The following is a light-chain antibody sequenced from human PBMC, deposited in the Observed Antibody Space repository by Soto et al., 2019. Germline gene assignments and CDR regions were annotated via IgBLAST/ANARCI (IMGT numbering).Light chain of an antibody. J-gene: IGKJ5*01. CDR3: QQYNNWPPIT. CDR1: ETVSSY. Sequence: EIVLTQSPGTLSLSPGDRATLSCRASETVSSYLLWYQQKPGQAPRLLIYGASTRATGIPARFSGSGSGTEFTLTISSLQSEDFAVYYCQQYNNWPPITFGQGTRLEIK. CDR2: GAS. V-gene: IGKV3-15*01.